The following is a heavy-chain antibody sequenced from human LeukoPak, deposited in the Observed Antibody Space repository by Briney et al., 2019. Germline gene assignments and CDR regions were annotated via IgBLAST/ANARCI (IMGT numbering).Heavy chain of an antibody. CDR2: MNPNSGNT. Sequence: ASVKVSCKASGYTFTSYDINWVRQATGQGLEWMGWMNPNSGNTGYAKKFQGRVTMTRNTSISTAYMELSSLRSEDTAVYYCARGFDILTGNWFDPWGQGTLVSVSS. J-gene: IGHJ5*02. CDR3: ARGFDILTGNWFDP. V-gene: IGHV1-8*01. D-gene: IGHD3-9*01. CDR1: GYTFTSYD.